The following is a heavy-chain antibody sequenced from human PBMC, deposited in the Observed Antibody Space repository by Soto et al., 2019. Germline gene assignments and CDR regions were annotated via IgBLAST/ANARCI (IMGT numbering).Heavy chain of an antibody. CDR3: VRGTRDCSSLSCHTPQGSFYYGMDV. Sequence: SVKVSCKASGGSFRRTGISWVRQAPGQGLEWMGGIIPMFGTPNYGQKFRGRVTINADESTSTAYMDLSSLRSDDTAIYYCVRGTRDCSSLSCHTPQGSFYYGMDVWGQGTTVTVSS. J-gene: IGHJ6*02. D-gene: IGHD2-2*01. CDR2: IIPMFGTP. V-gene: IGHV1-69*13. CDR1: GGSFRRTG.